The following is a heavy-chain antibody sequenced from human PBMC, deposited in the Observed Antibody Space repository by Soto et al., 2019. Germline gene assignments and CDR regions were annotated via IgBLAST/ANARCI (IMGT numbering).Heavy chain of an antibody. CDR2: VHPADSET. Sequence: PGESLKISCRVSGYSFTTYWIGWVRQMSGKGLEWVGIVHPADSETRYSSSFQGRVTISADKSINTAYLQWSSLQASDTAMYYCERQGGPATPMIIDYWGQGTLVTVSS. CDR1: GYSFTTYW. CDR3: ERQGGPATPMIIDY. D-gene: IGHD5-18*01. J-gene: IGHJ4*02. V-gene: IGHV5-51*01.